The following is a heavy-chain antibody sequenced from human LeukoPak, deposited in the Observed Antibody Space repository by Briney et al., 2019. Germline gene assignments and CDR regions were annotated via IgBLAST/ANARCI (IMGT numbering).Heavy chain of an antibody. J-gene: IGHJ4*02. D-gene: IGHD5-18*01. V-gene: IGHV1-58*01. CDR2: IVVGSGNT. Sequence: SVKVSCKAAGFTFTSSAVQWVRQARAQRLEWIGWIVVGSGNTNYAQKFQERVTITRDMSTSTAYMELSSLRSEDTAVYYCAADPLFSYGLGYWGQGTLVTVSS. CDR3: AADPLFSYGLGY. CDR1: GFTFTSSA.